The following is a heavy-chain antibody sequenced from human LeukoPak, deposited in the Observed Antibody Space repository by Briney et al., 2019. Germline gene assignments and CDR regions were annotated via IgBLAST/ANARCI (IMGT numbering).Heavy chain of an antibody. J-gene: IGHJ4*02. Sequence: ASVKVSCKASGYTFTSYGISWVRQARGQGLEWMGWISAYNGNTNYAQKLQGRVTMTTDTSTSTAYMELRSLRSDDTAVYYCARFSPYSSSWSRFFDYWGQGTLVTVSS. V-gene: IGHV1-18*01. D-gene: IGHD6-13*01. CDR3: ARFSPYSSSWSRFFDY. CDR2: ISAYNGNT. CDR1: GYTFTSYG.